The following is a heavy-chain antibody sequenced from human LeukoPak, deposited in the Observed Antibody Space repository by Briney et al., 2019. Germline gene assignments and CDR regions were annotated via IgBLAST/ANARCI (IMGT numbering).Heavy chain of an antibody. CDR2: IYYSGSA. Sequence: PSETLSLTCTVSGDSVSSENYHWTWIRQPPGKGLECIGYIYYSGSANYNPSLKSRVTMSVDTSKNQFSLRLYSVTAADTAVYFCARGLQPSERWLDPWGQGTLVTVSS. V-gene: IGHV4-61*01. CDR1: GDSVSSENYH. J-gene: IGHJ5*02. CDR3: ARGLQPSERWLDP. D-gene: IGHD4-11*01.